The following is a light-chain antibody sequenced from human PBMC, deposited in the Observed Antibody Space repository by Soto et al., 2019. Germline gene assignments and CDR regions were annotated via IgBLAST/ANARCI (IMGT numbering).Light chain of an antibody. CDR1: QDISNF. CDR2: SAS. Sequence: DIQMTQSPSSLSASVGDRVTITCRASQDISNFLAWYQQKTGTVPKLLIYSASTLQSGVPSRFIGSGFGTDFTLTISSLQPEDVATYSCQKYDGVPVTFGPGTRHEIK. CDR3: QKYDGVPVT. V-gene: IGKV1-27*01. J-gene: IGKJ5*01.